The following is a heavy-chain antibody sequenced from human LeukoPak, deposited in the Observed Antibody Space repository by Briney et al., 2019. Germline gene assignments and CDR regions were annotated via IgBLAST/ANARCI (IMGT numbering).Heavy chain of an antibody. V-gene: IGHV4-34*01. J-gene: IGHJ4*02. CDR3: ARGYDLWSGYPRYYFDY. CDR2: INHSGST. Sequence: PSETLSLTCAVYGGSFSGYYWSWIRQPPGKGLEWIGEINHSGSTNYNPSLKSRVTISVDTSKNQFSLKLSSVTAADTAVYYCARGYDLWSGYPRYYFDYWGQGTLVTVSS. D-gene: IGHD3-3*01. CDR1: GGSFSGYY.